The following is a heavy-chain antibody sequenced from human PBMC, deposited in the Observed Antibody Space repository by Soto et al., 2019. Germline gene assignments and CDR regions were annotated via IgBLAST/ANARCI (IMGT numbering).Heavy chain of an antibody. CDR1: GGSISSYY. CDR3: ASGGYSSSWYRWFDP. V-gene: IGHV4-59*01. Sequence: SETLSLTCTVSGGSISSYYWSWIRQPPGKGLEWIGYIYYSGSTNYNPSLKSRVTISVDTSKNQFSLKLSSVTAADTTVYYCASGGYSSSWYRWFDPWGQGTLVTVSS. J-gene: IGHJ5*02. CDR2: IYYSGST. D-gene: IGHD6-13*01.